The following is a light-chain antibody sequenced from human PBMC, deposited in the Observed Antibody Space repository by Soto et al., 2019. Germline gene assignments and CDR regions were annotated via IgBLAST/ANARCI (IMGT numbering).Light chain of an antibody. CDR1: SSNIGAGYD. Sequence: QAVVTQPPSVSGAPGQRVTISCTGSSSNIGAGYDVHWYQHLPGTAPTLLIYRNTNRPSGVPDRFSGSKSATSASLAITGLQADDEADYYCQSYDSSLRTVVFGGGTKLTVL. CDR3: QSYDSSLRTVV. J-gene: IGLJ2*01. V-gene: IGLV1-40*01. CDR2: RNT.